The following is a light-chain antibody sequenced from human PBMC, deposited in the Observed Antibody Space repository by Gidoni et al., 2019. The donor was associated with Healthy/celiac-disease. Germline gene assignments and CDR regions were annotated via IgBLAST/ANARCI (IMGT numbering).Light chain of an antibody. CDR1: QSVSSY. CDR3: QQRSNWPP. Sequence: EIVLTQSPATLSLSPGERATLPCRASQSVSSYLAWYQQKPGQAPRLLIYDASNRATGIPARFSGSGSGTDFTLTISSLEPEDFAVYYCQQRSNWPPFGPGTKVDIK. CDR2: DAS. V-gene: IGKV3-11*01. J-gene: IGKJ3*01.